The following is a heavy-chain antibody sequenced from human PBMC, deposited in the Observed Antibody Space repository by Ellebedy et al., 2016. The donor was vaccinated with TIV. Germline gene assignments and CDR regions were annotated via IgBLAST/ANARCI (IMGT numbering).Heavy chain of an antibody. Sequence: ASVKVSXXASGGTFNTDVINWVRQAPGQGLEWMGSISGYNDKINYAHKFQGRVTMTTDTSTSTAYMELRSLTSDDTAVYYCARDRSNFDFWRGYYAYWGQGTLVTVSS. CDR2: ISGYNDKI. D-gene: IGHD3-3*01. V-gene: IGHV1-18*01. CDR1: GGTFNTDV. J-gene: IGHJ4*02. CDR3: ARDRSNFDFWRGYYAY.